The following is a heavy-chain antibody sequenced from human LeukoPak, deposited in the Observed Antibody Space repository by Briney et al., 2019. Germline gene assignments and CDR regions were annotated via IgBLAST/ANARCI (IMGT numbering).Heavy chain of an antibody. CDR3: ARVSDGSGFSDY. J-gene: IGHJ4*02. V-gene: IGHV3-30-3*01. CDR2: VSSDGINK. CDR1: GFTFTNYV. D-gene: IGHD3-22*01. Sequence: PGGSLRLSCVASGFTFTNYVIHWLRQAPGKGLEWVAVVSSDGINKYYADSVKGRFTISRDNSKNTLYLQMNSLRAEDTAVYYCARVSDGSGFSDYWGQGTLVTVSS.